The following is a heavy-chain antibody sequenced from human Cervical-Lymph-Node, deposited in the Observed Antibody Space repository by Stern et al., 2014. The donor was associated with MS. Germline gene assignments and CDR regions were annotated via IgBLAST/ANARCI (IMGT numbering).Heavy chain of an antibody. J-gene: IGHJ4*02. Sequence: QVQLQQWGPGLVKPSQTLSLTCTVSGGSISSGSDYWSWIRQPVGKGLELIGRIHPSGPAYYTPSLKSRVTISTDTSRNQFSLELNSATAADTAIYYCASGYRIFDYWGQGILVTVSS. V-gene: IGHV4-61*02. CDR1: GGSISSGSDY. D-gene: IGHD5-18*01. CDR3: ASGYRIFDY. CDR2: IHPSGPA.